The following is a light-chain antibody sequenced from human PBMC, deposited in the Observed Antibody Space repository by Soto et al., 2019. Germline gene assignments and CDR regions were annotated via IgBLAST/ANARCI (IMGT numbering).Light chain of an antibody. Sequence: EIVLTQSPGALSLSLGEKVTLSSRASQSVTSGYLVWYQQKPGQPPRLLIYGASSRATGIPDRFSGSGSGTDFTLTISRLEPEDSAVYYCQQYGRSPLTFGGGTKVEIK. CDR1: QSVTSGY. CDR2: GAS. CDR3: QQYGRSPLT. J-gene: IGKJ4*01. V-gene: IGKV3-20*01.